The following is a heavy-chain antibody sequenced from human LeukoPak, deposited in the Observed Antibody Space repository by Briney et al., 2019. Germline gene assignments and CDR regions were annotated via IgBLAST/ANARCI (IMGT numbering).Heavy chain of an antibody. CDR1: GFTVSSNY. CDR2: IYSGGST. V-gene: IGHV3-53*01. D-gene: IGHD6-6*01. J-gene: IGHJ4*02. CDR3: ARDRLYISSSEDY. Sequence: GGSLRLSCAASGFTVSSNYMSWVRQAPGKGLEWVSVIYSGGSTCYADSVKGRFTISRDSSKNTLYLQMNSLRVEDTAVYYCARDRLYISSSEDYWGQGILVTVSS.